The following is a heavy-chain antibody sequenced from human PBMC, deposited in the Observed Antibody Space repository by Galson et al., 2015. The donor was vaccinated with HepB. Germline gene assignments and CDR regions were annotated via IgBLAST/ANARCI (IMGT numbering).Heavy chain of an antibody. Sequence: SLRLSCAASGFTFSSYAMHWVRQAPGKGLEWVAVISYDGSNKYYADSVKGRFTISRDNSKNTLYLQMNSLRAEDTAVYYCASLDRIAAAGAIFDYWGQGTLVTVSS. CDR3: ASLDRIAAAGAIFDY. CDR1: GFTFSSYA. J-gene: IGHJ4*02. V-gene: IGHV3-30*04. D-gene: IGHD6-13*01. CDR2: ISYDGSNK.